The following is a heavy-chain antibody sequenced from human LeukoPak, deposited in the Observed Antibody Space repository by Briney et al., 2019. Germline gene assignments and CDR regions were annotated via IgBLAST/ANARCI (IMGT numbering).Heavy chain of an antibody. Sequence: GGSLRLSCAASGFTFSSYGMHWVRQAPGKGLEWVAAISYDGSNKYYADSVKGRFTISRDNSKNTLYLQMNSLRAEDTAVYYCAKGTLLLWFGELLNYFDYWGQGTLVTVSS. J-gene: IGHJ4*02. CDR2: ISYDGSNK. V-gene: IGHV3-30*18. CDR3: AKGTLLLWFGELLNYFDY. D-gene: IGHD3-10*01. CDR1: GFTFSSYG.